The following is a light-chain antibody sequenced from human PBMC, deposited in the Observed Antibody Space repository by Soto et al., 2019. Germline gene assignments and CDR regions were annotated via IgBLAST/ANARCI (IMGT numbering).Light chain of an antibody. J-gene: IGLJ3*02. V-gene: IGLV1-47*01. CDR1: MSNIGSNF. CDR3: AAYAGSLSGRL. Sequence: QSVLTQPPSASGTPGQTVTIYCSGTMSNIGSNFVYWYQQFPGTAPQLLIYKNNQRPSGVPDRFSGSKSGTSASLAISGLRSEDEADYYCAAYAGSLSGRLFGGGTKVTVL. CDR2: KNN.